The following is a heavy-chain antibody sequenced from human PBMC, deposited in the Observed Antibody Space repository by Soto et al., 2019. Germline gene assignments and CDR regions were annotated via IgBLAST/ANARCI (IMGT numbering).Heavy chain of an antibody. J-gene: IGHJ4*02. CDR3: ARAPSVHFDY. V-gene: IGHV3-30-3*01. Sequence: GGSLRLSCAASGFTFSSYAMHWVRQAPGKGLEWVAVISYDGSNKYYAVSVKGRFTISRDNSKNTLCLQMNSLRAEDTAVYYWARAPSVHFDYWGQGALVTVSS. CDR2: ISYDGSNK. CDR1: GFTFSSYA. D-gene: IGHD3-10*01.